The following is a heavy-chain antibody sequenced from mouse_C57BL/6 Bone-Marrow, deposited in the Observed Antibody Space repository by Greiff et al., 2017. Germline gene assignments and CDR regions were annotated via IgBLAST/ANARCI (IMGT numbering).Heavy chain of an antibody. Sequence: QVQLKESGAELVRPGASVKMSCKASGYTFTSYNMHWVKQTPRQGLEWIGSIYPGNGDTSYNQKFKGKATLTVDKYSSTAYMQLSSLTSEDSAVYCGARIGAYYSPGFAYWGQGTLVTVSA. V-gene: IGHV1-12*01. CDR3: ARIGAYYSPGFAY. CDR1: GYTFTSYN. CDR2: IYPGNGDT. D-gene: IGHD2-12*01. J-gene: IGHJ3*01.